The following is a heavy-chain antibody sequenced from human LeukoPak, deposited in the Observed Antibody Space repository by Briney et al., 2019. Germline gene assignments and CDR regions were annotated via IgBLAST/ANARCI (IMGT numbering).Heavy chain of an antibody. D-gene: IGHD2-2*01. CDR1: GFTVSSDY. V-gene: IGHV3-53*01. Sequence: GGSLRLSCVVSGFTVSSDYMTWVRQAPGKGLEWVSIIYNDGGTYYADSVKGRFTISSDNSKNTVYLQMNSLRAEDTAVYYCARAYSVVVAPASAFDIWGQGTVVTVSS. CDR3: ARAYSVVVAPASAFDI. J-gene: IGHJ3*02. CDR2: IYNDGGT.